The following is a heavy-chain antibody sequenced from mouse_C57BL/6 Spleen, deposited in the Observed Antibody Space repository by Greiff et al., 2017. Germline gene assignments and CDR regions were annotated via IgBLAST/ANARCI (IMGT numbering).Heavy chain of an antibody. CDR1: GYSITSGYD. D-gene: IGHD5-1-1*01. CDR2: ISYSGST. CDR3: ARGGSIPFAY. V-gene: IGHV3-1*01. Sequence: EVMLVESGPGMVKPSQSLSLTCTVTGYSITSGYDWHWIRHFPGNKLEWMGYISYSGSTNYNPSLKSRISITHDTSKNHFFLKLNSVTTEDTATYYCARGGSIPFAYWGQGTLVTVSA. J-gene: IGHJ3*01.